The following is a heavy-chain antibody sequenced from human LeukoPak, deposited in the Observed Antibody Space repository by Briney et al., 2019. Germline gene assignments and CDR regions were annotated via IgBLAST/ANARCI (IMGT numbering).Heavy chain of an antibody. CDR2: ISSSGSTI. Sequence: PGGSLRLSCAASGFTFSDYYMSWIRQAPGKGLEWVLYISSSGSTIYYADSVKGRFTISRDNAKNSLYLQMNSLRAEDTAVYYCAREARYCSSTSCSRVDYWGQGTLVTVSS. CDR3: AREARYCSSTSCSRVDY. V-gene: IGHV3-11*01. D-gene: IGHD2-2*01. CDR1: GFTFSDYY. J-gene: IGHJ4*02.